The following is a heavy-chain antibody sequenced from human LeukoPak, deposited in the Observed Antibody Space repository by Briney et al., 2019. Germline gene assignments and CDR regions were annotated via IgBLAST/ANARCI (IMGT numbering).Heavy chain of an antibody. CDR3: ARRSSGSMAYYFDY. J-gene: IGHJ4*02. Sequence: PSETLSLTRIVSGGSISSYYWSWIRQPPGKGLEWIGYIYYSGSTNYNPSLKSRVTISVDTSKNQFSLKLSSVTAADTAVYYCARRSSGSMAYYFDYWGQGTLVTVSS. V-gene: IGHV4-59*08. CDR1: GGSISSYY. D-gene: IGHD3-22*01. CDR2: IYYSGST.